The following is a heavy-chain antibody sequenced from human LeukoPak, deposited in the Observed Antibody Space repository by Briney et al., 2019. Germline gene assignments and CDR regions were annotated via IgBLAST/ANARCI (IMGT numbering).Heavy chain of an antibody. CDR3: SRSSGWYRGSWFDP. V-gene: IGHV4-34*01. D-gene: IGHD6-19*01. CDR2: INHSGST. CDR1: GGSFSGYY. Sequence: SETLSLTCAVYGGSFSGYYWSWIRQPPGKGLEWIGEINHSGSTNSNPSLKSRVTISVDTSKNQFSLKLSSVTAADTAVYYWSRSSGWYRGSWFDPWGQGTLVTVSS. J-gene: IGHJ5*02.